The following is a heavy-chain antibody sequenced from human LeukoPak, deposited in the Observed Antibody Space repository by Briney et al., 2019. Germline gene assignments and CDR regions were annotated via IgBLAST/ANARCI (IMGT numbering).Heavy chain of an antibody. J-gene: IGHJ5*02. CDR1: GGSFSGYY. V-gene: IGHV4-34*01. D-gene: IGHD1-1*01. CDR2: INRSGST. CDR3: ARDEQERGFDP. Sequence: SETLSLTCAVYGGSFSGYYWSWIRQPPGKGLEWIGEINRSGSTNYNPSLKSRVTISVDTSKNQFSLKLSSVTAADTAVYYCARDEQERGFDPWGQGTLVTVSS.